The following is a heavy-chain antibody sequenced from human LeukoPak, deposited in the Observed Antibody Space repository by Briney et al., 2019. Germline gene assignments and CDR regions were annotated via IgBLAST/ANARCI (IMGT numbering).Heavy chain of an antibody. CDR3: ARVLDYYDSSGYLTAYYFDY. V-gene: IGHV4-34*01. D-gene: IGHD3-22*01. CDR1: GGSFSGYY. CDR2: INHSGST. J-gene: IGHJ4*02. Sequence: SETLSLTCAVYGGSFSGYYWSWIRQPPGKGLEWIGEINHSGSTNYNPSLKSRVTISVDTSKNQFSLKRSSVTAADTAVYYCARVLDYYDSSGYLTAYYFDYWGQGTLVTVSS.